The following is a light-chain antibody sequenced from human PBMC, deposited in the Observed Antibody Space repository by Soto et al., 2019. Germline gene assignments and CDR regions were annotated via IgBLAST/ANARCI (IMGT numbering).Light chain of an antibody. CDR1: QGVGIW. J-gene: IGKJ3*01. Sequence: DIQMTQSPSSVSAFVGDRVTITCRASQGVGIWFAWYQLKPGKAPRLLLFAASSLHSGVPSRYIGSGSGSALALTISSLQPEDFATYYGQKANSYPFPFGPGAKVEI. V-gene: IGKV1-12*01. CDR3: QKANSYPFP. CDR2: AAS.